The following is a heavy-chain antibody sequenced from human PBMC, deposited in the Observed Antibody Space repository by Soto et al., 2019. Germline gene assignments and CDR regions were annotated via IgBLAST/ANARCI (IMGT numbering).Heavy chain of an antibody. D-gene: IGHD5-12*01. V-gene: IGHV1-69*05. Sequence: GACVKVSCKRSGGTVSGYAIXRVRQAAGQGREWMGGIIPIFGTANYAQKLQGRVTMNNDTSTRTAYMELRRLRSDDTSLYYCARDEGKDRWRQLTGYYYYGMDVWGQGTTVPDS. CDR3: ARDEGKDRWRQLTGYYYYGMDV. J-gene: IGHJ6*01. CDR2: IIPIFGTA. CDR1: GGTVSGYA.